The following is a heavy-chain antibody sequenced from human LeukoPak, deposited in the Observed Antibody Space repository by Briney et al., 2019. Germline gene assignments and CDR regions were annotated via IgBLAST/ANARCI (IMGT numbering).Heavy chain of an antibody. CDR2: INPNSGGT. J-gene: IGHJ5*02. CDR3: ARGGSIYRIAAAGTNWFDP. Sequence: ASVKVSCKASGYTFTGYYMHWVRQAPGQGLEWMGWINPNSGGTNYAQKFQGRVTMTRNTSISTAYMELSSLRSEDTAVYYCARGGSIYRIAAAGTNWFDPWGQGTLVTVSS. CDR1: GYTFTGYY. V-gene: IGHV1-2*02. D-gene: IGHD6-13*01.